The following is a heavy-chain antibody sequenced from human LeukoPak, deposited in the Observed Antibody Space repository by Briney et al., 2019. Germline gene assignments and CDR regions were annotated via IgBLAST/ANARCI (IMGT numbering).Heavy chain of an antibody. CDR2: IYYSGST. Sequence: SETLSLTCTVSGGSISSYYWSWIRQPPGKGLEWIGYIYYSGSTNYNPSLKSRVTISVDTSKSQFSLKLSSVTAADTAVYYCARGRTAMVFDYWGQGTLVTVSS. V-gene: IGHV4-59*01. CDR1: GGSISSYY. J-gene: IGHJ4*02. D-gene: IGHD5-18*01. CDR3: ARGRTAMVFDY.